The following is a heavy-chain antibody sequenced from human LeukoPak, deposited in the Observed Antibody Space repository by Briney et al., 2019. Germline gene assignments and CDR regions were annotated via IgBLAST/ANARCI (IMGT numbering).Heavy chain of an antibody. D-gene: IGHD3-3*01. CDR1: GFTFSSYA. Sequence: GGSLRLSCAASGFTFSSYAMSWVRQAPGKGLEWVSAISGSGGSTYYADSVKGRFTISRDNSKNTLYLQMNSLRAEDTAVYYCAGGYYDFWSGYYPGWFDPWGQGTLVTVSS. CDR3: AGGYYDFWSGYYPGWFDP. J-gene: IGHJ5*02. CDR2: ISGSGGST. V-gene: IGHV3-23*01.